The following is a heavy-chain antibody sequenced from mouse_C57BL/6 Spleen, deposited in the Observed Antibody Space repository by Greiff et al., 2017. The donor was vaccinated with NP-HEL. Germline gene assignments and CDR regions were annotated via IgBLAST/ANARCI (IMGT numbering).Heavy chain of an antibody. V-gene: IGHV5-9*01. J-gene: IGHJ2*01. CDR1: GFTFSSYT. CDR2: ISGGGGNT. CDR3: ARHGDMLITTFDY. Sequence: EVHLVESGGGLVKPGGSLKLSCAASGFTFSSYTMSWVRQTPEKRLEWVATISGGGGNTYYPASVKGRFTISRDNATNTLYLQMSSLRSEDTALYYCARHGDMLITTFDYWGHGTTLTASS. D-gene: IGHD2-4*01.